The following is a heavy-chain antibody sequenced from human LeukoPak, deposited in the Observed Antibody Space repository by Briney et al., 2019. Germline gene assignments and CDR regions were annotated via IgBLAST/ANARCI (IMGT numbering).Heavy chain of an antibody. CDR2: IYYSGST. CDR1: GGSISSSSYY. J-gene: IGHJ4*02. V-gene: IGHV4-39*07. D-gene: IGHD3-10*01. CDR3: ARMYGGYYGSGSTPDFDY. Sequence: SETLSLTCTVSGGSISSSSYYWGWIRQPPGKGLEWIGSIYYSGSTYYNPSLKSRVTISVDTSKNQFSLRLSSVTAADTAVYYCARMYGGYYGSGSTPDFDYWGQGTLVTVSS.